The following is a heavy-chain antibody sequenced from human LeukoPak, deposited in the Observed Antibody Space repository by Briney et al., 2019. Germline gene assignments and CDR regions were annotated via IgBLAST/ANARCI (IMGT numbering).Heavy chain of an antibody. CDR1: GYSINSGYY. CDR2: IYHSGST. J-gene: IGHJ4*02. CDR3: ARVLKGRAPFDY. Sequence: NSSETLSLTCTVSGYSINSGYYWGWIRQPPGQGLEWIGSIYHSGSTYYNPSLKSRVTISVDTSKNQFSLKLSSVTAADTAVYYCARVLKGRAPFDYWGQGTLVTVSS. V-gene: IGHV4-38-2*02.